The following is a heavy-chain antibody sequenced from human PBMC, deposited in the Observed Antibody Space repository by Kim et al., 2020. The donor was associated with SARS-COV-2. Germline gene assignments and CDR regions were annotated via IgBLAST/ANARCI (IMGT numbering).Heavy chain of an antibody. CDR1: GGSISSGGYY. D-gene: IGHD5-18*01. V-gene: IGHV4-31*03. J-gene: IGHJ4*02. CDR3: ARENGYSHYYFDY. Sequence: SETLSLTCTVSGGSISSGGYYWSWIRQHPGKGLEWIGYIYYSGSTYYNPSLKSRVTISVDTSKNQFSLKLSSVTAADTAVYFCARENGYSHYYFDYWGQGTLVTVSS. CDR2: IYYSGST.